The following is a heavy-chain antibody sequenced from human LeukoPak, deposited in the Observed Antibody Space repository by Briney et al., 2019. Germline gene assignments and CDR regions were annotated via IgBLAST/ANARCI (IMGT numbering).Heavy chain of an antibody. CDR2: ISYDGSTK. Sequence: PAKSLTLSCAASGFTFSSYGMRWVRQAPGKGLEWVAVISYDGSTKYYADSVKGRFTVSGDNSKDTLYLQMNSLRPEDTTVYYCAKSRHPYNRYDGAFFDHWGQGTLVTVSS. V-gene: IGHV3-30*18. CDR1: GFTFSSYG. J-gene: IGHJ4*02. D-gene: IGHD1-20*01. CDR3: AKSRHPYNRYDGAFFDH.